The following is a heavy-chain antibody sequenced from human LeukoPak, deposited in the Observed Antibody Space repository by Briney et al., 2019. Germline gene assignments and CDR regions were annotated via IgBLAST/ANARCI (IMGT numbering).Heavy chain of an antibody. CDR2: ISGSGGST. V-gene: IGHV3-23*01. J-gene: IGHJ4*02. CDR1: GFIVTDAW. D-gene: IGHD3-9*01. CDR3: AKATKRMGILTGPFDY. Sequence: GGSLRLSCAPSGFIVTDAWMSWVRQAPGKGLEWVSAISGSGGSTYYADSVKGRFTISRDNSKNTLYLQMNSLRAEDTAVYYCAKATKRMGILTGPFDYWGQGTLVTVSS.